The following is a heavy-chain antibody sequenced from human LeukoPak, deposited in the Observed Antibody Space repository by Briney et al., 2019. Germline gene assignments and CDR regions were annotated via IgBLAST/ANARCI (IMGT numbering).Heavy chain of an antibody. CDR3: ARDSDFYDSLTFYGMDV. CDR2: IRASSGRT. J-gene: IGHJ6*02. V-gene: IGHV3-23*01. CDR1: GFSFSNYA. D-gene: IGHD3-3*01. Sequence: GGSLRLSCAASGFSFSNYAMSWVRQAPGKGLEWVSDIRASSGRTYYADSVKGRFTISRDNSKNTLYLQMNSLRADDTALYHCARDSDFYDSLTFYGMDVWGQGTTVIVSS.